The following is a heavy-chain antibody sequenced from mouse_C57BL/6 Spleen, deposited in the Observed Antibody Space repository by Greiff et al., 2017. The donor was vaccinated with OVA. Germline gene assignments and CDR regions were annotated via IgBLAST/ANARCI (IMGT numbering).Heavy chain of an antibody. Sequence: EVQLVESGGGLVQPGGSMKLSCVASGFTFSNYWMNWVRQSPEQGLEWVAQIRLKSDNYATHYAESVKGRFTISRDDYKSSVYLQMNNLRAEDTGIYYCTGDGSSSGFAYWGQGTLVTVSA. CDR2: IRLKSDNYAT. J-gene: IGHJ3*01. CDR1: GFTFSNYW. CDR3: TGDGSSSGFAY. D-gene: IGHD1-1*01. V-gene: IGHV6-3*01.